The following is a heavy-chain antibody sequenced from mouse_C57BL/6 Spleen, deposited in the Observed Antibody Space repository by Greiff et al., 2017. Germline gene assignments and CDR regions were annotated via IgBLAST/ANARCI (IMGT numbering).Heavy chain of an antibody. V-gene: IGHV1-63*01. D-gene: IGHD2-2*01. Sequence: QVQLQQSGAELVRPGTSVKMSCKASGYTFTNYWIGWAKQRPGHGLEWIGDIYRGGGYTTKTEKFKGKATLTADKSSSTAYMQFSSLTSEDSAIYYCARVATMVTYYAMDYWCQGTSVTVSS. CDR3: ARVATMVTYYAMDY. CDR2: IYRGGGYT. J-gene: IGHJ4*01. CDR1: GYTFTNYW.